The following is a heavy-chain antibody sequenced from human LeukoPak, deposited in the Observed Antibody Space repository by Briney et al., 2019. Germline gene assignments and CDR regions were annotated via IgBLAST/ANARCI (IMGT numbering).Heavy chain of an antibody. Sequence: RAALRVSCAASGYTFNSYAMVWGRQAPGKGLEWVSGITDSGGTTYYADSVKGRFTISRDNSKSTLYLQMNSLRAEDTAIYYCAKVLLPQVSTTYLDFWGQGTLVTVSP. CDR2: ITDSGGTT. D-gene: IGHD5/OR15-5a*01. J-gene: IGHJ4*02. CDR1: GYTFNSYA. CDR3: AKVLLPQVSTTYLDF. V-gene: IGHV3-23*01.